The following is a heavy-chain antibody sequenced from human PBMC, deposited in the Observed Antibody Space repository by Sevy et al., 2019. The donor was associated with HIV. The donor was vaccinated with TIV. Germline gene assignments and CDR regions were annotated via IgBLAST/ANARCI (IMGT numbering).Heavy chain of an antibody. CDR1: GYTFTNYH. J-gene: IGHJ1*01. Sequence: ASAKVSCKASGYTFTNYHITWVRQAPGQGLEWMGWITPNNGNTNYARRLQGRVTMTTDTSTATAYMELRNLRSDDTAVYFCARAPSGSQGPGQYFHHWGQGTLVTVSS. D-gene: IGHD1-26*01. CDR2: ITPNNGNT. V-gene: IGHV1-18*01. CDR3: ARAPSGSQGPGQYFHH.